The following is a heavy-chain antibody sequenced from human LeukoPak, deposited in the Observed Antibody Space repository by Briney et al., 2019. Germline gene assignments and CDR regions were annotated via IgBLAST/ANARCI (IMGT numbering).Heavy chain of an antibody. D-gene: IGHD3-10*01. J-gene: IGHJ4*02. CDR3: ARSGITYYYGSGSYSFDY. CDR2: IYYSGST. V-gene: IGHV4-59*08. Sequence: SETLSLTCTVSGGSISSYYWSWVRQPPGKGLEWVGYIYYSGSTNYNPSLKSRVTISVDTSNNQFSLKLSSVTAADTAVYYCARSGITYYYGSGSYSFDYWGQGTLVTVSS. CDR1: GGSISSYY.